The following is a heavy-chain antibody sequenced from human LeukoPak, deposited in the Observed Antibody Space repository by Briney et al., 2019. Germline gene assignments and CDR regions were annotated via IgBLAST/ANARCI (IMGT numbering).Heavy chain of an antibody. Sequence: GGSLRLSCAASGFTFSSFGMHWVRQAPGKGLEWEAFMRYDGSNEYYADSVKGRFTISRDNSKNTLYLQMNSLRAEDTAVYYFAKDVRIQLWSEFDHWGQGTLVTVSS. D-gene: IGHD5-18*01. V-gene: IGHV3-30*02. CDR2: MRYDGSNE. CDR3: AKDVRIQLWSEFDH. J-gene: IGHJ4*01. CDR1: GFTFSSFG.